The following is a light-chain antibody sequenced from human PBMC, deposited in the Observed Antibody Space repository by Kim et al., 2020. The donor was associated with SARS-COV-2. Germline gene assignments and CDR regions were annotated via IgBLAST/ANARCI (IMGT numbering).Light chain of an antibody. Sequence: ASVGDGGTITGRARQEISDYLAWFQQKQGKAPKPMIYDASTLQSGVPSKFSGSGSGTDFTLTISSLQPEDFATYYCQQYNSYPLTFGGGTKVDIK. V-gene: IGKV1-16*02. J-gene: IGKJ4*01. CDR1: QEISDY. CDR3: QQYNSYPLT. CDR2: DAS.